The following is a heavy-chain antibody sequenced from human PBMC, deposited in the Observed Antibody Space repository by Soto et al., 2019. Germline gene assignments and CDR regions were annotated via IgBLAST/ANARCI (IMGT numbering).Heavy chain of an antibody. Sequence: QVQLVESGGGLVKPGGSLRLSCVVSGFTFSDYYMSWIRQAPGKGLEWIGDINHSGSANYNPSLKSRVTISVDTSKNQFSLRLTSVTAADTALYYCAKNFDLWGRGTLVTVSS. CDR3: AKNFDL. J-gene: IGHJ2*01. V-gene: IGHV4-34*08. CDR1: GFTFSDYY. CDR2: INHSGSA.